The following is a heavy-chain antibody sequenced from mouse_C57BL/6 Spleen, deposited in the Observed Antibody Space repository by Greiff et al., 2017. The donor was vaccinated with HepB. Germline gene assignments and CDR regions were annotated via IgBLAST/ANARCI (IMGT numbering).Heavy chain of an antibody. CDR3: ARDYYGSSYGTSLDY. CDR2: ISSGSSTI. Sequence: EVKLVESGGGLVKPGGSLKLSCAASGFTFSDYGMHWVRQAPEKGLEWVAYISSGSSTIYYADTVKGRFTISRDNAKNTLFLQMTSLRSEDTAMYYCARDYYGSSYGTSLDYWGQGTTLTVSS. D-gene: IGHD1-1*01. J-gene: IGHJ2*01. V-gene: IGHV5-17*01. CDR1: GFTFSDYG.